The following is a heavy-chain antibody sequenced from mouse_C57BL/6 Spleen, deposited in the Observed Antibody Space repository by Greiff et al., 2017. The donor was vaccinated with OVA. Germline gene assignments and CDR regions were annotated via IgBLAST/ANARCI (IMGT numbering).Heavy chain of an antibody. J-gene: IGHJ3*01. CDR1: GFSLTSYG. CDR3: ASAGDYGERLAY. V-gene: IGHV2-6*01. CDR2: IWGVGST. D-gene: IGHD2-4*01. Sequence: QVQLKESGPGLVAPSQSLSITCTVSGFSLTSYGVDWVRQSPGKGLEWLGVIWGVGSTNYNSALKSRLSSSKDNSKSQVFLKMNSLQTDDTAMYYCASAGDYGERLAYWGQGTLVTVSA.